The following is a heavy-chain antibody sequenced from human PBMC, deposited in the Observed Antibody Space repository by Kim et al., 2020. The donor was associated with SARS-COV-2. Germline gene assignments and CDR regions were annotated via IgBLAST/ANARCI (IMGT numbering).Heavy chain of an antibody. CDR1: GGSISSGGYY. D-gene: IGHD5-18*01. CDR2: IYYSGST. Sequence: SETLSLTCTVSGGSISSGGYYWSWIRQHPGKGLEWIGYIYYSGSTYYNPSLKSRVTISVDTSKNQFSLKLSSVTAADTAVYYCARGRLVGYSYDFDYWGQGTLVTVSS. J-gene: IGHJ4*02. V-gene: IGHV4-31*03. CDR3: ARGRLVGYSYDFDY.